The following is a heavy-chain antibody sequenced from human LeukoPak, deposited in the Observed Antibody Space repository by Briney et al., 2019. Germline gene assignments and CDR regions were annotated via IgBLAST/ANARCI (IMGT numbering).Heavy chain of an antibody. J-gene: IGHJ4*02. CDR2: IKQDGSEK. D-gene: IGHD3-16*02. Sequence: GGSLRLSCAASGFTFSSYWMSWVRQAPGKGLEWVANIKQDGSEKYYVDSVKGRFTISRDNAKNSLYLQMNSLRAEDTAVYYCARAHHRRVYDYVWGSYPYWGQGTLVTVSS. CDR1: GFTFSSYW. CDR3: ARAHHRRVYDYVWGSYPY. V-gene: IGHV3-7*01.